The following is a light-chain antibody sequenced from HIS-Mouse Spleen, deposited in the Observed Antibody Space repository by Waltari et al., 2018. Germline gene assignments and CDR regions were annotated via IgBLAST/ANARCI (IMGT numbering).Light chain of an antibody. Sequence: DIQLTQSPSFLSASVGDRVTITCRASQGISSYLALYQQKPGKAPKLLIYAASTLQSGVPSRFGGSGYETAFTLTISSVQPEDFATYYCQKLISYPPTFGQGTKVEIK. CDR3: QKLISYPPT. CDR2: AAS. J-gene: IGKJ1*01. CDR1: QGISSY. V-gene: IGKV1-9*01.